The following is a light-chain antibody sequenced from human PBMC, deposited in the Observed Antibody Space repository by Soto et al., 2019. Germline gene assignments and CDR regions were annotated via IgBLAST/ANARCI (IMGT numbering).Light chain of an antibody. J-gene: IGKJ4*01. CDR2: GAS. V-gene: IGKV3-20*01. Sequence: EVVMTQSPGIVSSSPGERVTLSCRASQSISNNFLAWYQQKPGQAPRLLIYGASSRATGIPDRFSGSGSGTDFTLTISRLEPDDFAVYFCQQYETSVTFGGGTKVDIK. CDR1: QSISNNF. CDR3: QQYETSVT.